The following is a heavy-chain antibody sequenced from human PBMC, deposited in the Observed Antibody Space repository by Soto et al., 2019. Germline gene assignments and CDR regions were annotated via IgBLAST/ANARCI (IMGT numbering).Heavy chain of an antibody. CDR2: IIPKFGTT. D-gene: IGHD4-17*01. CDR3: AREVDPYYGGNSLSLDY. Sequence: QVQLVQSGAEVKKPGSSVKVSCKASGGTFSTYGINWVRLAPGQGLEWMGWIIPKFGTTKNAQKFQGRVTLNADESTNTADMELNYLRSEDTAVYFCAREVDPYYGGNSLSLDYWGQGTLVTVSS. V-gene: IGHV1-69*13. J-gene: IGHJ4*02. CDR1: GGTFSTYG.